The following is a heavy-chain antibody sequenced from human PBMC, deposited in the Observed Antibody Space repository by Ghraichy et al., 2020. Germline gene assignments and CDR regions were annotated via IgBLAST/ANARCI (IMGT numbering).Heavy chain of an antibody. Sequence: LSLTCAASGFTFSSYAMSWVRQAPGKGLEWVSAISGSGGSTYYADSVKGRFTISRDNSKNTLYLQMNSLRAEDTAVYYCAKVDGYCSSTSCYDFDFDYWGQGTLVTVSS. J-gene: IGHJ4*02. CDR3: AKVDGYCSSTSCYDFDFDY. CDR2: ISGSGGST. V-gene: IGHV3-23*01. D-gene: IGHD2-2*01. CDR1: GFTFSSYA.